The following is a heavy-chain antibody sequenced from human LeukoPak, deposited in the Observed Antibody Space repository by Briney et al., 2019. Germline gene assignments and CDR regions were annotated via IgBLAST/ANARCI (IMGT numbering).Heavy chain of an antibody. V-gene: IGHV4-4*02. CDR3: ARGEERGSGTVHFDY. D-gene: IGHD3-10*01. CDR1: GGSISNNNW. Sequence: SGTLSLTCAVSGGSISNNNWWSWVRQPPGMGLEWIGEIYHGGSTNYNPSLKSRVTMSVDRSKNQFSLKLSSVTAADAAVYYCARGEERGSGTVHFDYWGQGTLVTVSS. CDR2: IYHGGST. J-gene: IGHJ4*02.